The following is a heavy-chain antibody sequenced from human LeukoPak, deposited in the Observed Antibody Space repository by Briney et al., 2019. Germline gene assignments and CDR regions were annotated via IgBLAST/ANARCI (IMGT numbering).Heavy chain of an antibody. CDR1: GFTFDDYA. D-gene: IGHD6-13*01. CDR2: ISWNSGSI. CDR3: AKDIRPARGYSSSWYGAFDY. J-gene: IGHJ4*02. V-gene: IGHV3-9*01. Sequence: PGGSLRLSCAASGFTFDDYAMHWVRQAPGKGLEWVSGISWNSGSIGYADSVKGRFTISRDNAKNSLYLQMNSLRAEDTALYYCAKDIRPARGYSSSWYGAFDYWGQGTLVTVSS.